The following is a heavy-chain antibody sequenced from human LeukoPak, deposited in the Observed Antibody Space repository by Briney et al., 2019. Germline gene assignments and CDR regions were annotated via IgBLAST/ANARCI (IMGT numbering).Heavy chain of an antibody. Sequence: SVKVSCKASGGTFSSYAISWVRQAPGQGLEWMGRIIPILGIANYAQKFQGRVTITADKSTSTAYMELSSLRSEDTAVYYCAGDVDTAMAHFDYWGQGTLVTVSS. D-gene: IGHD5-18*01. CDR2: IIPILGIA. V-gene: IGHV1-69*04. CDR1: GGTFSSYA. J-gene: IGHJ4*02. CDR3: AGDVDTAMAHFDY.